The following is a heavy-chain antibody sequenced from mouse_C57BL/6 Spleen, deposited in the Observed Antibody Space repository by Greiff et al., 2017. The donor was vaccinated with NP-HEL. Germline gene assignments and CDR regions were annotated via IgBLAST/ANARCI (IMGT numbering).Heavy chain of an antibody. CDR3: ASYYYGPYYFDY. D-gene: IGHD1-1*01. Sequence: QVQLQQPGAELLKPGASVKLSCKASGYTFTSYWMHWVKQRPGQGLEWIGMIHPNSGSTNYNEKFKSKATLTVDKSSSTAYMQLSSLTSEDSAVYYCASYYYGPYYFDYWGQGTTLTVSS. J-gene: IGHJ2*01. CDR1: GYTFTSYW. V-gene: IGHV1-64*01. CDR2: IHPNSGST.